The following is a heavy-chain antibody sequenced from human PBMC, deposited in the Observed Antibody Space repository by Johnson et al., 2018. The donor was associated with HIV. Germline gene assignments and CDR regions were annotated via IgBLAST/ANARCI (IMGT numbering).Heavy chain of an antibody. CDR1: GFTFSSYA. D-gene: IGHD6-13*01. Sequence: QVQLVESGGGVVQPGRSLRLSCAASGFTFSSYAMHWVRQAPGKGLEWVAVISYDGSNKYYADSVKGRFTISRDNSKNTLYLQMNSLRAEDTAVYYCVREQSGIAASGNENDFEIWGQGTMVTVSS. CDR2: ISYDGSNK. CDR3: VREQSGIAASGNENDFEI. V-gene: IGHV3-30*04. J-gene: IGHJ3*02.